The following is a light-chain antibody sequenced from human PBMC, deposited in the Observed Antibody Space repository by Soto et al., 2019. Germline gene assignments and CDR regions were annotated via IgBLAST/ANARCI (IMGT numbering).Light chain of an antibody. Sequence: DIRMTQSPSSLSASVGDRVTITCRASQSISNYLNWYQQKPGKAPKLLIYAASSLQSGVPSRFSGSGSGTDFTLTISSLQPEDFATYYCQQSYSTPWTFGQGTKVEIK. J-gene: IGKJ1*01. V-gene: IGKV1-39*01. CDR2: AAS. CDR3: QQSYSTPWT. CDR1: QSISNY.